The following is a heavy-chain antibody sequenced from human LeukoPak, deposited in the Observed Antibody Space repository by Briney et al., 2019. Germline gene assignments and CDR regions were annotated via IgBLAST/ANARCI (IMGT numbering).Heavy chain of an antibody. CDR2: INHSGST. Sequence: SETLSLTCAVYGGSFSGYYWSWIRQPPGKGLEWIGEINHSGSTNYNPSLKSRVTISVDTSKNQFSLKLSSVTAADTAVYYCARGSTDYGDYEYYFDYWGQGTLVTVSS. D-gene: IGHD4-17*01. CDR1: GGSFSGYY. V-gene: IGHV4-34*01. J-gene: IGHJ4*02. CDR3: ARGSTDYGDYEYYFDY.